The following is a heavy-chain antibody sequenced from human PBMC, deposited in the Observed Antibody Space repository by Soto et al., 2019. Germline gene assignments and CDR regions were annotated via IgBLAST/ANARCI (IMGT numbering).Heavy chain of an antibody. V-gene: IGHV1-18*01. CDR3: ARVAPPADS. Sequence: QVQLVQSGAEVKKPGASVKVSCKASGYTFTSYAISWVRQAPGQGLEWMGWISAYNGNTKYAQKLQGRVTMTTDPSTSTAYRELRSLRSDDTAVYYWARVAPPADSWGQGTLVTVSS. J-gene: IGHJ5*01. CDR1: GYTFTSYA. CDR2: ISAYNGNT.